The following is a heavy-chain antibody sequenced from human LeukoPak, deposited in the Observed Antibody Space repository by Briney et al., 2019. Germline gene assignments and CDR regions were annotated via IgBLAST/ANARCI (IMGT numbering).Heavy chain of an antibody. CDR3: AKSYCGGDCG. CDR1: GLPFGSYG. V-gene: IGHV3-23*01. CDR2: ITGNGVYT. J-gene: IGHJ4*02. D-gene: IGHD2-21*02. Sequence: RGSLRLSCAVSGLPFGSYGMTWVRQAPGKGLEWVSGITGNGVYTYYADSVKGRFTISRDNSESTLSLQMNSLRAEDTAVYYCAKSYCGGDCGWGPGTLVTVSS.